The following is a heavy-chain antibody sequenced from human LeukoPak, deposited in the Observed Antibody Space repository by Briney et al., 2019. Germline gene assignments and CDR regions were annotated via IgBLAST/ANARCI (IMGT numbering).Heavy chain of an antibody. CDR3: ARSSRCEFDP. V-gene: IGHV4-4*09. D-gene: IGHD2-2*01. Sequence: SETLSLTCTVSGGSISSYYWSWIRQPPGQGLEWIGYIYTSGSTNYNPSLKSRVTISVDTSKNQFSLKLSSVTAADTAVYYCARSSRCEFDPWGQGTLVTVSS. J-gene: IGHJ5*02. CDR2: IYTSGST. CDR1: GGSISSYY.